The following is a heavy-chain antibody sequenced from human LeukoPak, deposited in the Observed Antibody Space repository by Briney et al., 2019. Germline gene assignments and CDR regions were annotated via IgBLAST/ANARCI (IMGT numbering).Heavy chain of an antibody. CDR1: GGSISGYC. D-gene: IGHD5-12*01. Sequence: SETLSLTCTVSGGSISGYCWTWIRQPAGKGLEWIGRIYNIGSPNYNPALKSRVTISVDTSKNQFSLKLSSVTAADSAVYYCARGLRTDSGYDDGDDHWGQGTLVTVSS. CDR3: ARGLRTDSGYDDGDDH. J-gene: IGHJ5*02. V-gene: IGHV4-4*07. CDR2: IYNIGSP.